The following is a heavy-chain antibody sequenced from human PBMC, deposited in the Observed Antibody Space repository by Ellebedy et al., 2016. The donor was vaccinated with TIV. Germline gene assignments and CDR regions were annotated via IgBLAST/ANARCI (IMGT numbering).Heavy chain of an antibody. J-gene: IGHJ4*02. D-gene: IGHD2-15*01. CDR3: MRRWS. V-gene: IGHV3-66*04. CDR1: GFTVGNNF. CDR2: IYSGGST. Sequence: GESLKISCAASGFTVGNNFMSWVRQAPGKGLEWVSLIYSGGSTDYADSVKGRFTISRDSSKNTLYLQMNSLRSEDSAVYYCMRRWSWGQGTLVTVSS.